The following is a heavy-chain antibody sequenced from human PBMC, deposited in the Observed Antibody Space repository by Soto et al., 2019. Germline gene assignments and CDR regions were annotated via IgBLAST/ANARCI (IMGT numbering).Heavy chain of an antibody. CDR2: ISYDGSRK. V-gene: IGHV3-30-3*01. CDR3: ARGDREDIEEVVGVRPGEYSMDV. Sequence: QVHLVESGGGAVQPGSSLRLSCAASEFTFRIFAMHWLRQSPGKGLEWVAVISYDGSRKADSVKGRFTVSRDNSWNTLYLQMNSLRAEDTAIYYCARGDREDIEEVVGVRPGEYSMDVWGQGTTVTVSS. CDR1: EFTFRIFA. D-gene: IGHD1-26*01. J-gene: IGHJ6*02.